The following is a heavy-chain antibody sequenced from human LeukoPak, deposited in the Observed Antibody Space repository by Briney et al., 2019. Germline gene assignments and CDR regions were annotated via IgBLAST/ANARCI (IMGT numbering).Heavy chain of an antibody. CDR3: ARDPCSSTSCYTALGDDY. D-gene: IGHD2-2*02. V-gene: IGHV7-4-1*02. CDR2: INTKTGNP. CDR1: GYTFSTYP. J-gene: IGHJ4*02. Sequence: ASVKVSCKASGYTFSTYPLNWVRQAPGQGLEWMGRINTKTGNPTYAQGFTGRYVFSLDTSVSTAYLQISNLKAEDTAVYFCARDPCSSTSCYTALGDDYWGQGTLVTVSS.